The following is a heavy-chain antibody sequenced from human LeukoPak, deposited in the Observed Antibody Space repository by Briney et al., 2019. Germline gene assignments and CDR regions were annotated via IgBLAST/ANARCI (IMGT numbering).Heavy chain of an antibody. V-gene: IGHV3-30*02. CDR1: GFTFSSYG. CDR3: AKLYYDSSGGRYYYYYMDV. CDR2: IRYDGSNK. D-gene: IGHD3-22*01. Sequence: GGSLRLSCAASGFTFSSYGMHWVRKAPGKVLEWVAFIRYDGSNKYYADSVKGRFTISRDNSKNTLYLQMNSLRAEDTAVYYCAKLYYDSSGGRYYYYYMDVWGKGTTVTISS. J-gene: IGHJ6*03.